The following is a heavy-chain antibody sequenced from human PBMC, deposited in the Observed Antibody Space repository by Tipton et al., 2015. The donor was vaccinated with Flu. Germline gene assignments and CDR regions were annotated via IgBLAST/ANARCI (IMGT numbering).Heavy chain of an antibody. CDR3: ARQGGWSYSFDP. J-gene: IGHJ5*02. V-gene: IGHV4-59*08. Sequence: TLSLTCTVSGGSINSYYWSWIRQPPGKGLEWIGYIYYTGSTNYNPSLKSRVTISVDTSKNQFSLKLSSVTAADTAVYYCARQGGWSYSFDPWGQGTLVTVSS. CDR1: GGSINSYY. CDR2: IYYTGST. D-gene: IGHD6-19*01.